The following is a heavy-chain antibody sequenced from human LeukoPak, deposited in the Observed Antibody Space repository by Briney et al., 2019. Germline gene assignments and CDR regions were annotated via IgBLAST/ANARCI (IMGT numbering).Heavy chain of an antibody. V-gene: IGHV3-23*01. CDR2: ISGSGGST. CDR3: AKDWDSSGWYFFDY. Sequence: GGSLRLSCAASGFTCSSYAMSWVRQAPGKGLEWVSAISGSGGSTYYADSVKGRFTISRDNSKNTLYLQMNSLRAEDTAVYYCAKDWDSSGWYFFDYWGQGTLVTVSS. D-gene: IGHD6-19*01. CDR1: GFTCSSYA. J-gene: IGHJ4*02.